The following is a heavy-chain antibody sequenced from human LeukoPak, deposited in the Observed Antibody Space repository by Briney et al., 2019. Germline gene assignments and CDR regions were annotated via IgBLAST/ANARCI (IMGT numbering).Heavy chain of an antibody. CDR1: GFTFSTLP. CDR2: SNSNGRST. V-gene: IGHV3-64D*06. CDR3: VNQIGGWVY. J-gene: IGHJ4*02. Sequence: PGGSLRLSCSASGFTFSTLPMHWVRQAPGKGLEYVSGSNSNGRSTYYADSVKGRFTISRDNSKNTLYLQMSSLRPEDTALYYCVNQIGGWVYWGQGTLVTVSS. D-gene: IGHD6-19*01.